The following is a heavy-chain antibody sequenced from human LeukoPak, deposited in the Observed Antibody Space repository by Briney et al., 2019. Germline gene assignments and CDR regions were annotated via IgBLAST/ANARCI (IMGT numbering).Heavy chain of an antibody. J-gene: IGHJ4*02. D-gene: IGHD6-19*01. CDR3: ARATHWLSFDF. V-gene: IGHV3-53*01. Sequence: PGGSLRLSCAASGFNVISSYMNWVRQAPGRGLEWVSTLYDSGNTNYADSAEGRFTISSDSSTNTLYLQMNNLRAEDTALYFCARATHWLSFDFWGQGILVTVSS. CDR2: LYDSGNT. CDR1: GFNVISSY.